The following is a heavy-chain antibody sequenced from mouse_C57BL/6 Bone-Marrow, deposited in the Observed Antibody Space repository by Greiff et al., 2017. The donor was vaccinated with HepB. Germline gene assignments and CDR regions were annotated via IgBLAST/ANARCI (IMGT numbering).Heavy chain of an antibody. D-gene: IGHD2-2*01. CDR2: IYPGSGST. V-gene: IGHV1-55*01. J-gene: IGHJ2*01. CDR3: AGGYDGSYYFDY. CDR1: GYTFTSYW. Sequence: VQLQQPGAELVKPGASVKMSCKASGYTFTSYWITWVKQRPGQGLEWIGDIYPGSGSTNYNEKFKSKATLTVDTSSSTAYMQLSSLTSEDSAVYYCAGGYDGSYYFDYWGQGTTLTVSS.